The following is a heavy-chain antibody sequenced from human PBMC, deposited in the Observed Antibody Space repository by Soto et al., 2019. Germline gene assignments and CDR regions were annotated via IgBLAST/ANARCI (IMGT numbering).Heavy chain of an antibody. D-gene: IGHD5-12*01. CDR3: AKDPGSGYDYYYYGMDV. CDR2: ISYDGSNK. V-gene: IGHV3-30*18. J-gene: IGHJ6*02. CDR1: GFTFSSYG. Sequence: PGGSLRLSCAASGFTFSSYGMHWVRQAPGKGLEWVAVISYDGSNKYYADSVKSRFTISRDNSKNTLYLKMNSLRAEDTAVNYNAKDPGSGYDYYYYGMDVWGQGTTVPSP.